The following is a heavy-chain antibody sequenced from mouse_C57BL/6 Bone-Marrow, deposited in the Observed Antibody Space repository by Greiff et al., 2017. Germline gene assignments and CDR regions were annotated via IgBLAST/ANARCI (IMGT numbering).Heavy chain of an antibody. CDR3: ARPFDY. CDR2: INPNNGGT. J-gene: IGHJ2*01. V-gene: IGHV1-26*01. CDR1: GYTFTDYY. Sequence: EVQLQQSGPELVKPGASVKISCKASGYTFTDYYMNWVKQSHGKSLEWIGDINPNNGGTSYNQKFKGKATLTVDKSSSTAYMELRSLTSEDSAVYYCARPFDYWGQGTTLTVSS.